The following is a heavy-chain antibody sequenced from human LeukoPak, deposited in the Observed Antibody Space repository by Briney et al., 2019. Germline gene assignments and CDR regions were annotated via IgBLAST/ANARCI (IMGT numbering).Heavy chain of an antibody. CDR3: ARGRVLYDSTGYNY. D-gene: IGHD3-22*01. V-gene: IGHV4-59*01. CDR2: IYYSGST. CDR1: GGSISSYY. J-gene: IGHJ4*02. Sequence: SETLSLTCTVSGGSISSYYWSWIRQPPGRGLEWIGHIYYSGSTNYNPSLKSRVTISVDTSKNKFSLKLNSVTAADTAVYYCARGRVLYDSTGYNYWGQGTLVTLSS.